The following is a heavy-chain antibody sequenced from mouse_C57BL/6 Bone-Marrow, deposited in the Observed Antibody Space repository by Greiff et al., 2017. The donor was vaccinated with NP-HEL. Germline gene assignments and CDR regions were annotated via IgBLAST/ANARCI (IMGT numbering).Heavy chain of an antibody. Sequence: VQLQQSGAELVKPGASVKISCKASGYAFSSYWMNWVKERPGKGLEWIGQIYPGDGDTKYNGKFKGKATLTADKSSRTAYMQVSSLTSEDSAVYFCERGDYGSSRFGYAMDYCGQGTSVPVSP. J-gene: IGHJ4*01. V-gene: IGHV1-80*01. CDR3: ERGDYGSSRFGYAMDY. CDR1: GYAFSSYW. D-gene: IGHD1-1*01. CDR2: IYPGDGDT.